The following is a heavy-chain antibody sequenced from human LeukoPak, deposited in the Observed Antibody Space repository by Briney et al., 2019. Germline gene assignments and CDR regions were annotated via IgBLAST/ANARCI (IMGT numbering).Heavy chain of an antibody. J-gene: IGHJ5*02. CDR2: INPNSGGT. Sequence: ASVKVSCKASGYTFTGYYMHWVRQAPGQGLEWMGWINPNSGGTNYAQKFQGRVTMTRDTSISTAYMELSRLRSDDTAVYYCARRRYCSRGSCYRNWFDPWGQGTLVTVSS. D-gene: IGHD2-15*01. CDR1: GYTFTGYY. V-gene: IGHV1-2*02. CDR3: ARRRYCSRGSCYRNWFDP.